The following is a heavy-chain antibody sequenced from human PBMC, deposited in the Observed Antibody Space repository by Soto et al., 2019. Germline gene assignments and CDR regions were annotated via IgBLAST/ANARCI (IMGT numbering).Heavy chain of an antibody. J-gene: IGHJ4*02. D-gene: IGHD2-2*01. V-gene: IGHV3-21*01. CDR2: ISSSSSYI. Sequence: GGSLRLSCAASGFTFSSYSMNWVRQAPGKGLEWVSSISSSSSYIYYADSVKGRFTISRDNAKNSLYLQMNSLRAEDTAVYYCARGHIVVVPAAMPKPPLDYWGQGTLVTVSS. CDR1: GFTFSSYS. CDR3: ARGHIVVVPAAMPKPPLDY.